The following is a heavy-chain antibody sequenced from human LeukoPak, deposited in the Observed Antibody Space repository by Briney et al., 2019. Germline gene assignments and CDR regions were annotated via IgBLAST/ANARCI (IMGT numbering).Heavy chain of an antibody. CDR3: ARGFRGLGMVAMKSKYYFDY. V-gene: IGHV4-38-2*02. Sequence: SETLSLTCTVSGYSISSGYYWGWIRQPPGKGLEWIGSIYHSGSTNYNPSLKSRVTISVDTSKNQFSLKLSSVTAADTAVYYCARGFRGLGMVAMKSKYYFDYWGQGTLVTVSS. CDR2: IYHSGST. D-gene: IGHD5-12*01. CDR1: GYSISSGYY. J-gene: IGHJ4*02.